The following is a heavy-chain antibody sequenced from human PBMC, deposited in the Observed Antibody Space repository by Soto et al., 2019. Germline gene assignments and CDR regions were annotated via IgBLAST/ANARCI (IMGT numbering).Heavy chain of an antibody. CDR2: IIPIRGIA. J-gene: IGHJ5*02. CDR3: ARDPQLLWCGELSA. CDR1: GGTFSSYT. Sequence: QVQLVQSGAEVKKPGSSVKVSCKASGGTFSSYTISWVRQAPGQGLEWMGRIIPIRGIANYAQKFQGRVTITADKSTSTAYMELSSLRSEDTAVYYCARDPQLLWCGELSAWGQGTLVTVSS. V-gene: IGHV1-69*08. D-gene: IGHD3-10*01.